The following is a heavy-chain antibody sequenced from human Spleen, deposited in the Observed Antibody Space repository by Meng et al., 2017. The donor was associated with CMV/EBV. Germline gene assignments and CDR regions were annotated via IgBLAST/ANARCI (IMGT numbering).Heavy chain of an antibody. CDR3: ARPGYSSSWYSSVGY. Sequence: GESLKISCAASGFTFDDYAMHWVRQAPGKGLEWVAVISYDGSNKYYADSVKGRFTISRDNSKNTLYLQMNSLRAEDTAVYYCARPGYSSSWYSSVGYWGQGTLVTVSS. D-gene: IGHD6-13*01. CDR2: ISYDGSNK. CDR1: GFTFDDYA. V-gene: IGHV3-30-3*01. J-gene: IGHJ4*02.